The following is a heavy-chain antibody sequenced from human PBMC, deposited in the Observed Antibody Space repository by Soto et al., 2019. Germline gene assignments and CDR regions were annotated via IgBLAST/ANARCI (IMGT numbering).Heavy chain of an antibody. D-gene: IGHD4-17*01. CDR2: IYYSGST. V-gene: IGHV4-31*03. Sequence: QVQLQKSGPGLVKPSQTLSLTCTVSGGSISSGGSYWSWIRQHPVKGLEWIGYIYYSGSTYYNPSLKSRVTISVDTSKNQFSLNLSSVTAADTAVYYCARDRSGYGDSLWGQGTLVTVSA. J-gene: IGHJ4*02. CDR1: GGSISSGGSY. CDR3: ARDRSGYGDSL.